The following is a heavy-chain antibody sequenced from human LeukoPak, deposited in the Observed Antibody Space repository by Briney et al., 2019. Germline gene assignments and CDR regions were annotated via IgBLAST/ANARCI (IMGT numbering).Heavy chain of an antibody. J-gene: IGHJ5*02. Sequence: GASVKVSCKASGYTFTYYYIHWVRQAPGQGLEWMGWINPNSGGTNYAQKFQGRVTMTRDTSISTAYMELSRLRSDDTAVYYCARDQAPRMITFGGPRRWFDPWGQGTLVTVSS. D-gene: IGHD3-16*01. V-gene: IGHV1-2*02. CDR3: ARDQAPRMITFGGPRRWFDP. CDR2: INPNSGGT. CDR1: GYTFTYYY.